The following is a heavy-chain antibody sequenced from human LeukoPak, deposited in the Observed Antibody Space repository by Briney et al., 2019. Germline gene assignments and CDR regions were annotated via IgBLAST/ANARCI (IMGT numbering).Heavy chain of an antibody. CDR2: IKQDGSEK. V-gene: IGHV3-7*01. CDR1: GFTFSSYW. J-gene: IGHJ6*01. Sequence: GGSLRLSCAASGFTFSSYWMSWVRQAPGKGLEWVANIKQDGSEKYYVDSVKGRFTISRDNAKNSLYLQMNSLRAEDTAVYYRAGEDRPQPARASSHTMEVTGKGDTVTASS. D-gene: IGHD6-13*01. CDR3: AGEDRPQPARASSHTMEV.